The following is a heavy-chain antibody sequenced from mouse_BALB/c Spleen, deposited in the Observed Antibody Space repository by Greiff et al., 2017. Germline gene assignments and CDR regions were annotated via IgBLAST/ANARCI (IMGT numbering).Heavy chain of an antibody. CDR2: ISSGGSYT. CDR3: ARPHYYGSSSWFAY. D-gene: IGHD1-1*01. Sequence: EVQLVESGGGLVKPGGSLKLSCAASGFTFSSYAMSWVRQSPEKRLEWVAEISSGGSYTYYPDTVTGRFTISRDNAKNTLYLEMSSLRSEDTAMYYCARPHYYGSSSWFAYWGQGTLVTVSA. CDR1: GFTFSSYA. V-gene: IGHV5-9-4*01. J-gene: IGHJ3*01.